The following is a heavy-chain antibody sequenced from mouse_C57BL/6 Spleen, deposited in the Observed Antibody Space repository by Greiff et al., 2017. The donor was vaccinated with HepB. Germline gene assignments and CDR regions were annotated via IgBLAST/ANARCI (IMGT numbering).Heavy chain of an antibody. Sequence: QVQLQQSGAELVKPGASVKLSCKASGYTFTSYWMHWVKQRPGQGLEWIGMIHPNSGSTNYNEKFKSKATLTVDKSSSTAYMQLSSLTSEDSAVYYCARWVTTVVAMDWGQGTTLTVSS. J-gene: IGHJ2*01. CDR2: IHPNSGST. D-gene: IGHD1-1*01. CDR1: GYTFTSYW. V-gene: IGHV1-64*01. CDR3: ARWVTTVVAMD.